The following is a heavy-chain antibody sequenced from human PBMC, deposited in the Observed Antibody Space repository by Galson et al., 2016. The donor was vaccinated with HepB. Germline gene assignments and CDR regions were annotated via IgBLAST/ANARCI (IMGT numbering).Heavy chain of an antibody. V-gene: IGHV3-64D*09. CDR2: IGSDGRST. J-gene: IGHJ4*02. CDR1: GFSFSSYV. D-gene: IGHD3-3*01. Sequence: SLRLSCAASGFSFSSYVMFWVRQAPGKGLEFVSAIGSDGRSTHYADSLRGRFTVSRDNSKNMLYLQMSSLRAEDTAVYCCGKYEFDYWGQGTLVTVSS. CDR3: GKYEFDY.